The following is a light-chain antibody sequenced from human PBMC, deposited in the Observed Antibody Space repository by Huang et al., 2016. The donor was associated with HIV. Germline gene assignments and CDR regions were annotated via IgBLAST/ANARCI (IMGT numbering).Light chain of an antibody. CDR3: QQRSNWAPIT. Sequence: EIVLTQSPATLSLSPGERANLSCRASQSVSSYLAWYQQKPCQAPRLLIYDASNRATGIPARFSGSGSGTDFTLTISSLEPEDFAVYYCQQRSNWAPITFGGGTKVEIK. CDR1: QSVSSY. V-gene: IGKV3-11*01. CDR2: DAS. J-gene: IGKJ4*01.